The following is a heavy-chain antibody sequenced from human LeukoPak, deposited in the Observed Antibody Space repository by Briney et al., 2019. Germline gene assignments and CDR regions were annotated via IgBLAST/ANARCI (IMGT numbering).Heavy chain of an antibody. CDR2: ISGSGGSA. V-gene: IGHV3-23*01. CDR1: GFPFSSYG. J-gene: IGHJ3*02. Sequence: GGSLRLSCAASGFPFSSYGMSWVRQAPGKALEGGSDISGSGGSAYYADSVKGRFTISRDNSKNSLYLQMNSLRAEDTAVYYCAKDRPRGYGYGVIAFDIWGQGTMVTVSS. CDR3: AKDRPRGYGYGVIAFDI. D-gene: IGHD5-18*01.